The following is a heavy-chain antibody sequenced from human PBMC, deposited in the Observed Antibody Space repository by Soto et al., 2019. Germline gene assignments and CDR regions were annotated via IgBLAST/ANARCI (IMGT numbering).Heavy chain of an antibody. J-gene: IGHJ4*02. CDR1: GFTFTNNN. V-gene: IGHV3-21*02. D-gene: IGHD3-22*01. Sequence: EVQLVESGGGLVKPGGSLRLSCAASGFTFTNNNMNWVRQAPGKGLEWVSSISSSSSFRNYADSVKGRFSISRDNDKKLVYLQMDSPRAEDTAVYYCARDPPLSVLVVVATDDFWGQGTLVTVSS. CDR2: ISSSSSFR. CDR3: ARDPPLSVLVVVATDDF.